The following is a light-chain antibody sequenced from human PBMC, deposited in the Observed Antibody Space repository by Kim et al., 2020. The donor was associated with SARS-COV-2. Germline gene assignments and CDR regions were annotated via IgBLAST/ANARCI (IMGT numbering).Light chain of an antibody. CDR1: RRFSSSH. V-gene: IGKV3-20*01. CDR2: GAS. J-gene: IGKJ4*01. CDR3: QQYGSSPLT. Sequence: CPVGRAPPPCSACRRFSSSHLAWYHEKPGQAPRLLICGASSRATGIPDRFSGSGSGTDFTLTISRLEPEDFAVYYCQQYGSSPLTFGGGTKVDIK.